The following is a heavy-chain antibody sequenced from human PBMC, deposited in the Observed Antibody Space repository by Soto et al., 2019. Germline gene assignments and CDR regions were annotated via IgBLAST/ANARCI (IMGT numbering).Heavy chain of an antibody. V-gene: IGHV1-18*01. Sequence: ASVKVSCKASGYTFTSYGISWVRQAPGQGLEWMGWISAYNGNTNYAQKLQGRVTMTTDTSTSTAYMELRSLRSDDTAVYYCAGQGRTSTVLLWFRGGVNYFDYWGQGTLVTVSS. CDR2: ISAYNGNT. J-gene: IGHJ4*02. D-gene: IGHD3-10*01. CDR3: AGQGRTSTVLLWFRGGVNYFDY. CDR1: GYTFTSYG.